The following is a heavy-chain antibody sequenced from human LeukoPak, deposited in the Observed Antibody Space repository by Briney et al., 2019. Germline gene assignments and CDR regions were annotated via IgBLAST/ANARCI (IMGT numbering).Heavy chain of an antibody. D-gene: IGHD6-19*01. Sequence: GGSLRLSCAASGFTFDDYGMSWVRQAPGKGLEWVSGINWNGGSTGYADSVKGRFTISRDNSKNTLYLQMNSLRAEDTAEYYCAKAGGSGWYVSYHFDYWGQGTLVTVSS. CDR3: AKAGGSGWYVSYHFDY. CDR2: INWNGGST. J-gene: IGHJ4*02. CDR1: GFTFDDYG. V-gene: IGHV3-20*04.